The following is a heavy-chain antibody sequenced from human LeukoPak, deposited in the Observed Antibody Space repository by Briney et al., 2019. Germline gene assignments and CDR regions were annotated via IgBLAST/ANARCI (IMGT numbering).Heavy chain of an antibody. CDR2: ISYDGNNK. CDR1: GFSFSNYV. Sequence: GGSLRLSCAASGFSFSNYVMYWVRQAPRKGLEWVAVISYDGNNKYYVDSVKGRFTISRDNSKNTLYLQMNSLRAEDTSVYYCAREGQWLVPSGGAFDIWGQGTVVTVSS. V-gene: IGHV3-30*03. D-gene: IGHD6-19*01. CDR3: AREGQWLVPSGGAFDI. J-gene: IGHJ3*02.